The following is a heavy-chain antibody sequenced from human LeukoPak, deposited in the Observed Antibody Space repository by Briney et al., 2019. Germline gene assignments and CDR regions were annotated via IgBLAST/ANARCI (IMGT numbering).Heavy chain of an antibody. V-gene: IGHV3-23*01. D-gene: IGHD5-12*01. CDR3: AKGRWLQLSHFDY. Sequence: GGSLRLSCAASGFTFSSYAMSWVRQAPGKGLEWVSAISGSGGSTYYADSVKGRFTTSRDNSKNTLYLQMNSLRAEDTAVYYCAKGRWLQLSHFDYWGPGTLVTVSS. CDR1: GFTFSSYA. J-gene: IGHJ4*02. CDR2: ISGSGGST.